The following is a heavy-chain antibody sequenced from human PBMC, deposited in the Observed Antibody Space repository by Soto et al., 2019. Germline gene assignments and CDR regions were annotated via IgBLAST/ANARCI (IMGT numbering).Heavy chain of an antibody. J-gene: IGHJ4*02. V-gene: IGHV4-39*01. D-gene: IGHD3-16*01. CDR2: IYYSGST. CDR3: ERQRTSVWTQAYFYV. CDR1: GASISSRSYY. Sequence: SETLSLTCTVTGASISSRSYYWGWIRQPPGKGLEWIGSIYYSGSTYNNAALRSRVSMSIDTSKDQFSLKLKSVTAAHTALYFCERQRTSVWTQAYFYVWGPGSLVTVSS.